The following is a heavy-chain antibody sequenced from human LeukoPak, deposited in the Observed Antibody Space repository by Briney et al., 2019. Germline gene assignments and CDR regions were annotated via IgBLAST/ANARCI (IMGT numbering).Heavy chain of an antibody. CDR1: GFSFSTYW. D-gene: IGHD3-16*01. Sequence: GGSLRLSCAASGFSFSTYWMTWVRQAPGKGLAWVANIKQDGSDKYYVDSVKGRFTISRDNAGNSLYLQMNSLRVEDTAVYYCARRLGDFYPNFCFDSWGQGTLVTVSS. J-gene: IGHJ4*02. CDR3: ARRLGDFYPNFCFDS. V-gene: IGHV3-7*01. CDR2: IKQDGSDK.